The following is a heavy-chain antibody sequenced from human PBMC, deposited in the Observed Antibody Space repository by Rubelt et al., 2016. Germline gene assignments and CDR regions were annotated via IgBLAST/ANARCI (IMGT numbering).Heavy chain of an antibody. J-gene: IGHJ4*02. CDR1: GGSISSGGYY. D-gene: IGHD6-13*01. CDR2: IYYSGST. CDR3: AARIAAGGRVDY. V-gene: IGHV4-31*03. Sequence: QVQLQESGPGLVKPSQTLSLTCTVSGGSISSGGYYWSWIRQHPGKGLEWIGYIYYSGSTYYNPSRKCRVTISVDRAKNLFSRKLSSVTAADTAVYYCAARIAAGGRVDYWGQGTLVTVSS.